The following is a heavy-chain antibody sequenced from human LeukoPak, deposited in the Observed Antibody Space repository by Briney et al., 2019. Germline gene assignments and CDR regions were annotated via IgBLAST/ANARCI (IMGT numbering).Heavy chain of an antibody. CDR3: ARGTNTAMGVDN. CDR2: ISSGSTYI. J-gene: IGHJ4*02. CDR1: GFTFTSYS. V-gene: IGHV3-21*01. D-gene: IGHD5-18*01. Sequence: GGSLRLSCAASGFTFTSYSMNWVRQAPGKGLEWVSSISSGSTYIYYADSVKGRFTISRDNTKNSLYLEMNSLRAEDTAVYYCARGTNTAMGVDNWGQGTLVTVSS.